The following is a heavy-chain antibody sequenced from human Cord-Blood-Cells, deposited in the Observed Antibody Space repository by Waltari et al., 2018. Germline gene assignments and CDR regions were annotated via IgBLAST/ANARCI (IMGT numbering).Heavy chain of an antibody. V-gene: IGHV4-30-4*08. J-gene: IGHJ4*02. CDR3: ASGDYFDY. CDR2: IYYSGST. D-gene: IGHD4-17*01. CDR1: GGTLRSGAYS. Sequence: QVQLQESGPVLVKPSQTLSLTFTAAGGTLRSGAYSWSWIRQPPGKGLEWIGYIYYSGSTYYNPSLKSRVTISVDTSKNQFSLKLSSVTAADTAVYYCASGDYFDYWGQGTLVTVSS.